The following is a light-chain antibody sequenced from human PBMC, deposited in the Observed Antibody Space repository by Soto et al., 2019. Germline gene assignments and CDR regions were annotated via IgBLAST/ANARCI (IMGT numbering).Light chain of an antibody. Sequence: IVLTQSPGTLSLSPGERATLSCRASQSVSTNQLAWYQQKPGQAPRLLIHGASTRATGIPARFSASGTGTDFTLTISRLEPEDFAVCYCQQYGSSPITFGQGTRLEIK. CDR3: QQYGSSPIT. J-gene: IGKJ5*01. CDR2: GAS. V-gene: IGKV3-20*01. CDR1: QSVSTNQ.